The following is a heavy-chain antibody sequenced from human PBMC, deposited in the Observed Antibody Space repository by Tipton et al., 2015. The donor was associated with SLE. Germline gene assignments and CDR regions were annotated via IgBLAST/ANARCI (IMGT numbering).Heavy chain of an antibody. CDR2: IYYSGRT. D-gene: IGHD5-24*01. Sequence: TLSLTCTVSGGSISSGTYYWSWIRQPPGKGLQWIGYIYYSGRTDYNPSLKSRVAISLDTSQKRFSLKLSSVTAADTAVYYCATFRRDGYNAVYYFDYWGQGTMVTVSS. CDR1: GGSISSGTYY. CDR3: ATFRRDGYNAVYYFDY. V-gene: IGHV4-61*03. J-gene: IGHJ4*02.